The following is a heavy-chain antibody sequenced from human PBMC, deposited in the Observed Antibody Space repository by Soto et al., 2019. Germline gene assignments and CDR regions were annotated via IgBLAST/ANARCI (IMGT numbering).Heavy chain of an antibody. Sequence: QVQLVESGGGLVKPGGSLRLSCAAAGFRFNDYYMTWIRQAPGKGLEWVSYISSGSSTIYYAHSVKGRFTISRDNAKNSLYLQVNSLRAEDTAVYYCATSSGALAASFPYYFDYWGQGTLVTVSS. V-gene: IGHV3-11*01. CDR3: ATSSGALAASFPYYFDY. J-gene: IGHJ4*02. CDR2: ISSGSSTI. CDR1: GFRFNDYY. D-gene: IGHD6-25*01.